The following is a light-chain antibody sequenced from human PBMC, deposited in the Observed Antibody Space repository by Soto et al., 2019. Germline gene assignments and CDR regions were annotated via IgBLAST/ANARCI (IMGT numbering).Light chain of an antibody. CDR2: AAS. Sequence: DLQMTQSPSSLSASVGDRVTITCRASQSISSYLNWYQQKPGKAPKLLIYAASSLQSGVPSRFSGSGSGTDLTLTISSLQPEDFATYYCQQSYSTYWTFGQGTKVEIK. V-gene: IGKV1-39*01. CDR3: QQSYSTYWT. CDR1: QSISSY. J-gene: IGKJ1*01.